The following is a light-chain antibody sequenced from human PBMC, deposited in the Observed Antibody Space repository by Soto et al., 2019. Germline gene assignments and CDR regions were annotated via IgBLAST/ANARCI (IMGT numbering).Light chain of an antibody. J-gene: IGKJ3*01. Sequence: DIQMTQSPSTLSASVGDRVTITCRASQSINNWLAWYQQKPGEAPKLLIYNASTLESGVPSRFSGSGSGTEVTLTISCLQPDDVATYHCQQYNSYYPFTFGPGTKVEIK. V-gene: IGKV1-5*03. CDR1: QSINNW. CDR3: QQYNSYYPFT. CDR2: NAS.